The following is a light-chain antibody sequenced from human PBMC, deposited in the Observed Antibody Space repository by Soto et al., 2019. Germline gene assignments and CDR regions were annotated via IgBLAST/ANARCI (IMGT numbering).Light chain of an antibody. CDR2: GAS. J-gene: IGKJ4*01. CDR3: QQCWGTPYS. V-gene: IGKV1-39*01. Sequence: DIQMTQSPSSLSASVGDRVTITCRASQNIRNFLNWYQQKPGKAPSLLIAGASRLQSGVPSRFSGSGSGTDFTLTSVSLQPDDFASYYCQQCWGTPYSFGEGTKVQIK. CDR1: QNIRNF.